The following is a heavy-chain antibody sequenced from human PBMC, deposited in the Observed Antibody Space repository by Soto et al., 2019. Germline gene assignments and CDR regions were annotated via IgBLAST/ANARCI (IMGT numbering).Heavy chain of an antibody. Sequence: EVQLLESGGGLVQPGGSLRLACAASGITFNNYAMNWVRQAPGRGLEWVSIISPNGDSTYYADSVKGRFTISRDNSQKTVFQQTNSLRAEDTAIYFCAKVQLTDYLRYAPHLWGQGTLVTVSS. CDR2: ISPNGDST. J-gene: IGHJ3*01. CDR1: GITFNNYA. CDR3: AKVQLTDYLRYAPHL. D-gene: IGHD2-8*01. V-gene: IGHV3-23*01.